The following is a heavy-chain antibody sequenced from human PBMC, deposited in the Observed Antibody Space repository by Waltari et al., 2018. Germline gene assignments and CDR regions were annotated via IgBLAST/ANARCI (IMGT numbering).Heavy chain of an antibody. V-gene: IGHV4-38-2*01. CDR2: IYHSGST. CDR3: ARGIAAAGTGGWFDP. J-gene: IGHJ5*02. CDR1: GYSISSGYY. D-gene: IGHD6-13*01. Sequence: QVQLQESGPGLVKPSETLSLTCAVSGYSISSGYYWGWIRQPPGKGLEWIGSIYHSGSTYYNPSRKSRVTIAVDTSKNQFSRKLSSVTAADTAVYYCARGIAAAGTGGWFDPWGQGTLVTVSS.